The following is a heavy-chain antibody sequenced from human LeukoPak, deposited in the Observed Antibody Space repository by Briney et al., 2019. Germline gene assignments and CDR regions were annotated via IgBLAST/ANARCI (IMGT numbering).Heavy chain of an antibody. Sequence: ASVKVSCKASGGTFSSYAISWVRQAPGQGLEWMGWINPNSGGTNYAQKFQGRVTMTRDTSISTAYMELSRLRSDDTAVYYCARVPGYCTNGVCYTFDYWGQGTLVTVSS. J-gene: IGHJ4*02. CDR1: GGTFSSYA. CDR3: ARVPGYCTNGVCYTFDY. CDR2: INPNSGGT. D-gene: IGHD2-8*01. V-gene: IGHV1-2*02.